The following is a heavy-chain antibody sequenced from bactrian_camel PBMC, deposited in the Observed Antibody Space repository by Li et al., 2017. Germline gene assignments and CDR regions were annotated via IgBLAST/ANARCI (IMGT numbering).Heavy chain of an antibody. D-gene: IGHD5*01. Sequence: HVQLVESGGGSVQRGGALRLSCTASGHTYSIASFGWFRQAPGKERDGVAINLRGTPHYGDSVKGRFTISKDNAKNILYLQMDNLKPEDTAMYYCAAARGYGVNSCGSYNDMGQGTQVTVS. J-gene: IGHJ4*01. V-gene: IGHV3S53*01. CDR2: NLRGTP. CDR1: GHTYSIAS.